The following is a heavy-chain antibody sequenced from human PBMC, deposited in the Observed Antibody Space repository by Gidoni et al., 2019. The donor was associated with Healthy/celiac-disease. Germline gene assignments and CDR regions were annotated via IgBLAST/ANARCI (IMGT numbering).Heavy chain of an antibody. D-gene: IGHD6-19*01. CDR1: GFTFSSYA. Sequence: EVQLLESGGGLVQPGGSLRLSCASSGFTFSSYAMSWARQAPGKGLGWVSAISASGGSTYYAAYVKGRFTISRDNSKNTLYLQMNSLRAEDTAVYYCAKDFGGSGWYEPKNYFDYWGQGTLVTVSS. J-gene: IGHJ4*02. CDR3: AKDFGGSGWYEPKNYFDY. V-gene: IGHV3-23*01. CDR2: ISASGGST.